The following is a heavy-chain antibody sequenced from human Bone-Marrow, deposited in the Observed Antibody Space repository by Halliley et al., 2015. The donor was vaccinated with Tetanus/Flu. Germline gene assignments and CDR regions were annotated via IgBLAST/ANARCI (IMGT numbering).Heavy chain of an antibody. V-gene: IGHV3-23*01. Sequence: AASGFTFSNYALTWVRQAPGKGLEWVSGISGSGGSTYYADSVKGRFNISRDNSRKTLYLQLNSLRAEDTAVYYCARGARGPMEDEDTTFGWAYGHGRQVFYFDYWGQGTQVTVSS. CDR3: ARGARGPMEDEDTTFGWAYGHGRQVFYFDY. CDR1: GFTFSNYA. J-gene: IGHJ4*02. D-gene: IGHD6-19*01. CDR2: ISGSGGST.